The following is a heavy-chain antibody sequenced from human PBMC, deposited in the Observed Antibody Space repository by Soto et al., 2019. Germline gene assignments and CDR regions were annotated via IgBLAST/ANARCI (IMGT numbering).Heavy chain of an antibody. Sequence: QVQLVQSGAEVKKPGASVKVSCKASGYTFTSYDINWVRQAPGQGLEWMGWMNPNSGNTGYAQKCQGRVTMTRNNSISTAYMELCSLRSEDTAVYYCARSGFYRYDAFDIWGQGTMVTVSS. V-gene: IGHV1-8*01. J-gene: IGHJ3*02. CDR1: GYTFTSYD. CDR2: MNPNSGNT. D-gene: IGHD1-26*01. CDR3: ARSGFYRYDAFDI.